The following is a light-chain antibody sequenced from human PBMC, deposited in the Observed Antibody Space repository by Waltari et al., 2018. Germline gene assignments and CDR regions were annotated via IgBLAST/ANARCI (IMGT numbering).Light chain of an antibody. V-gene: IGLV2-11*01. Sequence: QSALTQPRSVSGSPGQSVTISCTGTSSDVGGYDFGSWYQQYPGKAPKLIIYDVNKRPPGVPDRFSGSKSGNTASLTISGLLNEDEADYYCCSYAGADTSVIFGGGTTLTVL. CDR3: CSYAGADTSVI. J-gene: IGLJ2*01. CDR2: DVN. CDR1: SSDVGGYDF.